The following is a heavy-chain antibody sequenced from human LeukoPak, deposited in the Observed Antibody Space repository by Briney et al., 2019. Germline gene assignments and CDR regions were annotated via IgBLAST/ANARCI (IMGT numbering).Heavy chain of an antibody. V-gene: IGHV3-21*01. CDR2: ISSSSSSYI. CDR1: GFTFSSYS. Sequence: GGSLRLSCAASGFTFSSYSMNWVRHAPGKGLEWVSSISSSSSSYIYYAHSAKGRFTISRDNAKNSLYLQMNSLRAEDRAVYYCASEGSFNFDYWGQGTLVTVSS. J-gene: IGHJ4*02. CDR3: ASEGSFNFDY. D-gene: IGHD1-26*01.